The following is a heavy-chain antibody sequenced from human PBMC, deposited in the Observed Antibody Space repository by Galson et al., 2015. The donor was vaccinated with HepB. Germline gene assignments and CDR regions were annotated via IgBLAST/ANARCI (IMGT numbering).Heavy chain of an antibody. Sequence: TSYAPKFQGRVIMSRDTSTSTFYLELSSRRSDDTAVYYCASGEYSGSFFGYFEYWGQGTLVTVSS. J-gene: IGHJ4*02. V-gene: IGHV1-46*01. CDR2: T. D-gene: IGHD1-26*01. CDR3: ASGEYSGSFFGYFEY.